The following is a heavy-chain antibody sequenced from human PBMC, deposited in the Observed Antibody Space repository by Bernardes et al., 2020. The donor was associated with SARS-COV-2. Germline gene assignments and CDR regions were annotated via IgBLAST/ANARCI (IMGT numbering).Heavy chain of an antibody. CDR1: GFTFDDYA. J-gene: IGHJ4*02. V-gene: IGHV3-9*01. Sequence: GGSLRLSCAASGFTFDDYAMHWVRQAPGKGLEWVSGISWNSGSIGYADSVKGRFTISRDNAKNSLYLQMNSLRAEDTALYYCAKDTGSAFLEADSSGWYTGGGGANYWGQGTLVTVSS. CDR2: ISWNSGSI. CDR3: AKDTGSAFLEADSSGWYTGGGGANY. D-gene: IGHD6-19*01.